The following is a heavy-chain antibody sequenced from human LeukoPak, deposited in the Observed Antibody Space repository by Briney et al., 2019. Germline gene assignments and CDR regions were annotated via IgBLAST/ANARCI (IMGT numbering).Heavy chain of an antibody. D-gene: IGHD4-17*01. CDR3: ARAPTMDV. J-gene: IGHJ6*02. CDR1: GYTFTSYY. V-gene: IGHV1-46*01. Sequence: GASVKVSCKASGYTFTSYYMHWVRQAPGQGLEWMGIINPSGGSTSYAQKFQGRVTMTTDTSTNTAYMELRSLRSDDTAVYYCARAPTMDVWGQGTTVTVSS. CDR2: INPSGGST.